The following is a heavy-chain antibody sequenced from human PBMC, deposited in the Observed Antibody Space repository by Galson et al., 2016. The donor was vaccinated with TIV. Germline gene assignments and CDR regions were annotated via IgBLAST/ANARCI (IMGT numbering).Heavy chain of an antibody. J-gene: IGHJ4*02. V-gene: IGHV3-20*04. Sequence: SLRLSCAASEFTFDDHGMSWVRQGPGKGLEWVSSINWNGGATSYADSVKGRFTISRDNAKNFLYLQMNSLRAEDTAFYYCVREVACGGACYYFDYWGQGNLVTVSS. CDR3: VREVACGGACYYFDY. CDR2: INWNGGAT. CDR1: EFTFDDHG. D-gene: IGHD2-21*02.